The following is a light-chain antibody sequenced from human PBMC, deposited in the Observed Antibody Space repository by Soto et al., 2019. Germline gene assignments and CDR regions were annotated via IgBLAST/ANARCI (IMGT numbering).Light chain of an antibody. CDR1: QNINNY. J-gene: IGKJ2*01. CDR2: AAS. V-gene: IGKV1-39*01. CDR3: QQSHTTTYT. Sequence: DIQMTQSPSSLAASEVGRVTITCRASQNINNYLNCYQQKPGQAHKHLIYAASSLQSGFPSRFNGIGSWTDVTLSITDLQPGDIATNSCQQSHTTTYTFGQWTKLEI.